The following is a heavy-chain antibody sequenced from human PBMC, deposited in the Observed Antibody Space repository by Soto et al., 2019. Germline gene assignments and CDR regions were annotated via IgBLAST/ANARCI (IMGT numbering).Heavy chain of an antibody. D-gene: IGHD6-13*01. V-gene: IGHV1-18*01. Sequence: QVQLVQSGAEVKKTGASVEVSCKASGYTFISYGISWVRQAPGQGLEWVGWISPYNGKTNYAQKFQGRVTLTTETSTSTAYLDLRRLRSDATAVYYCARGGFSTSWLGLLGTGPHGVEIDYWGQGTLGTVSS. CDR3: ARGGFSTSWLGLLGTGPHGVEIDY. CDR2: ISPYNGKT. CDR1: GYTFISYG. J-gene: IGHJ4*02.